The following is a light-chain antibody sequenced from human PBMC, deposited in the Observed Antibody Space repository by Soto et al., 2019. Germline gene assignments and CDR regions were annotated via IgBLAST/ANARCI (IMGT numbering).Light chain of an antibody. CDR2: DTC. J-gene: IGKJ4*01. CDR1: QGIGDT. Sequence: ETALMQYPATVSDSVKEGATXSCRASQGIGDTLAWFQRKPGQTPRLLIYDTCRRATGVPTRFSGSRYGAEFTLTVNPLQSEDFAVYYCQPYNKSPLTFGGGTKVDIK. CDR3: QPYNKSPLT. V-gene: IGKV3-15*01.